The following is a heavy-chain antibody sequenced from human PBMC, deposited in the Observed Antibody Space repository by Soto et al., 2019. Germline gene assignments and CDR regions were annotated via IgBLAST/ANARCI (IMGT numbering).Heavy chain of an antibody. V-gene: IGHV4-39*01. CDR2: IYYSGST. CDR1: GGSISSSSYY. Sequence: SETLSLTCTVSGGSISSSSYYWGWIRQPPGNGLEWIGSIYYSGSTYYNPSLKSRVTISVDTSKNQFSLKLSSVTAADTAVYYCARRRVVRGVIHSDRPFDYWGQGTLVTVSS. D-gene: IGHD3-10*01. J-gene: IGHJ4*02. CDR3: ARRRVVRGVIHSDRPFDY.